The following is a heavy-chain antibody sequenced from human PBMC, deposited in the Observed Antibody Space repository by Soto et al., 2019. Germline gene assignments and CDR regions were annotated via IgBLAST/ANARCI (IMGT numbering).Heavy chain of an antibody. CDR3: GRVVEGATRHTDFDS. CDR1: GVSIHNSHSF. J-gene: IGHJ5*01. Sequence: SETLSLTCAVSGVSIHNSHSFWGWIRQPPGKGLEFIGSMYYSGGANYDPSLKSRVTISLDTSKNQFSLTVNSVTAADTAIYYCGRVVEGATRHTDFDSWGQGTLVTVSS. CDR2: MYYSGGA. V-gene: IGHV4-39*01. D-gene: IGHD2-15*01.